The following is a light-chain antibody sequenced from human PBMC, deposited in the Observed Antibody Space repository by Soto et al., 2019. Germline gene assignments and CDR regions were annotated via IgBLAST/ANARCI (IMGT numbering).Light chain of an antibody. Sequence: QSALTQHASVSGSPGQSITISCTGTSSDVGGYNYVSWYQQHPGKAPKLMIYEFSNRPSGVSNRFSGSKSGNTASLTISGLQAEDEADYYCSSYTSSSTPVVFGGGTQLAVL. V-gene: IGLV2-14*01. CDR1: SSDVGGYNY. CDR3: SSYTSSSTPVV. CDR2: EFS. J-gene: IGLJ2*01.